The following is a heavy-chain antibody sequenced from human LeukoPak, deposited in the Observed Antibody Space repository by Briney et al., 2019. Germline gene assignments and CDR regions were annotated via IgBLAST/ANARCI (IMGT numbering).Heavy chain of an antibody. D-gene: IGHD5-12*01. CDR3: AKAGYSGYDGGDYFDY. J-gene: IGHJ4*02. V-gene: IGHV3-23*01. Sequence: GGSLRLSCAASGFTFSSYAMSSVRQAPGKGLEWVSAISGSGCSTYCADSVKSRFTISRDNSKNTLYLQMNSLRAEDTAVYYCAKAGYSGYDGGDYFDYWGQGTLVTVSS. CDR1: GFTFSSYA. CDR2: ISGSGCST.